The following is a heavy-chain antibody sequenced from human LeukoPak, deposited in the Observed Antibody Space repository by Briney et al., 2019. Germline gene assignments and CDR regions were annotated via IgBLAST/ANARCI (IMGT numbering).Heavy chain of an antibody. CDR2: IYYSGST. V-gene: IGHV4-59*01. D-gene: IGHD3-10*01. CDR3: ARDGYGSGSYPGYYYYGMDV. J-gene: IGHJ6*02. CDR1: GVSISSYY. Sequence: SETLSLTCTVSGVSISSYYWSWIRQPPGKGLEWIGYIYYSGSTNYNPSLKSRVTISVDTSKNQFSLKLSSVTAADTAVYYCARDGYGSGSYPGYYYYGMDVWGQGTTVTVSS.